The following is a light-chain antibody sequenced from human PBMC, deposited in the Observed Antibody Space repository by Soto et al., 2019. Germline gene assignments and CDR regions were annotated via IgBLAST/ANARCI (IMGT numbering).Light chain of an antibody. V-gene: IGKV1-5*03. CDR3: QQYNDIWT. Sequence: DIQMTQSPSTLSASVGDRVTITCRASQSISSWLAWYQQKPGTAPKLLIYKASTLQSGVPSRFSGSGSGTEFALTISGLQPDDSATYYCQQYNDIWTFGQGTKVEIK. CDR2: KAS. J-gene: IGKJ1*01. CDR1: QSISSW.